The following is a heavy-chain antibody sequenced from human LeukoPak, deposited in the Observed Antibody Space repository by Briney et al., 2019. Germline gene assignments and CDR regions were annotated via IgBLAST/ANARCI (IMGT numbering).Heavy chain of an antibody. CDR3: ARGAYGSGSYGDNWFDP. CDR1: GFTFSSYG. V-gene: IGHV3-30*02. J-gene: IGHJ5*02. CDR2: IRYDGSNK. D-gene: IGHD3-10*01. Sequence: GGSLTLSCAASGFTFSSYGMLCVRQAPGKGLEWLAFIRYDGSNKYYADSVKGRFTISRDNSKNTPYLQMNSLRAEDTAVYYCARGAYGSGSYGDNWFDPWGQGTLVTVSS.